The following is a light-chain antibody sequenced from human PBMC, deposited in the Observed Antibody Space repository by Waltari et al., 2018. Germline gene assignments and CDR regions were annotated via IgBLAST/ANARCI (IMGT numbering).Light chain of an antibody. V-gene: IGKV3-20*01. CDR3: HQYDRIVVT. CDR1: KNIITIS. CDR2: SKY. Sequence: CRDSKNIITISLRWYKRKRGKAPRVRFFSKYNRATGIQDRFSGSGFGTDFTLTITRLAPEDFAIYYCHQYDRIVVTFGGGPKV. J-gene: IGKJ4*01.